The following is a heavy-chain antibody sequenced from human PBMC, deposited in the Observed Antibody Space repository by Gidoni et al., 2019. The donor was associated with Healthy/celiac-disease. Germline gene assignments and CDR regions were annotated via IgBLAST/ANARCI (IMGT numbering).Heavy chain of an antibody. J-gene: IGHJ5*02. CDR2: ISYDGSNK. CDR3: AKEELLIWFDP. CDR1: GFTFSSYG. D-gene: IGHD1-7*01. V-gene: IGHV3-30*18. Sequence: GFTFSSYGMHWVRQAPGKGLEWVAVISYDGSNKYYADSVKGRFTISRDNSKNTLYLQMNSLRAEDTAVYYCAKEELLIWFDPWGQGTLVTVSS.